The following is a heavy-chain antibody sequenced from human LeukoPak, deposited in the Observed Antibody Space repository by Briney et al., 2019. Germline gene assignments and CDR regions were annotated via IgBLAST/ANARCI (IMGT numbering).Heavy chain of an antibody. Sequence: GGSLRLSCAASGFTFSSYVMSWVRQAPGKGLEWVSAVSDSGGATFYADSVKGRFTISRDNSKNTLYLQMNSLRAEDTAVYYCARGRYCSGGSCYGYDWGQGTLVTVSS. CDR3: ARGRYCSGGSCYGYD. V-gene: IGHV3-23*01. CDR1: GFTFSSYV. J-gene: IGHJ4*02. CDR2: VSDSGGAT. D-gene: IGHD2-15*01.